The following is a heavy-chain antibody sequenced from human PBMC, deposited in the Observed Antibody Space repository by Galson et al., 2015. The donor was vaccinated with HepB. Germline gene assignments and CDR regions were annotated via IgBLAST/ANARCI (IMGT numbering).Heavy chain of an antibody. Sequence: SVKVSCKASGYTFTSYGISWVRQAPGQGLEWMGWISAYNGNASYAQKLQGRVTMTTDTSTSTAYMELRSLRSDDTAVYYCCSWWGVTNAFDIWGQGTMVTVSS. D-gene: IGHD2-15*01. CDR3: CSWWGVTNAFDI. V-gene: IGHV1-18*04. J-gene: IGHJ3*02. CDR1: GYTFTSYG. CDR2: ISAYNGNA.